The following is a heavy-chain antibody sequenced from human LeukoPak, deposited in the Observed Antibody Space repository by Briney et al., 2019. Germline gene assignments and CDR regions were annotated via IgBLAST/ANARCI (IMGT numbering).Heavy chain of an antibody. D-gene: IGHD1-26*01. CDR3: ARDGGGMVGALYYFDS. J-gene: IGHJ4*02. CDR1: GFTVSSNY. Sequence: GGSLRLSCAASGFTVSSNYMSWVRQAPGKGLEWVSVIYSGGSTYYADSVKGRFTISRDNSKNTLYLQMNSLRGEDTAVYYCARDGGGMVGALYYFDSWGQGTLVTVSS. CDR2: IYSGGST. V-gene: IGHV3-53*01.